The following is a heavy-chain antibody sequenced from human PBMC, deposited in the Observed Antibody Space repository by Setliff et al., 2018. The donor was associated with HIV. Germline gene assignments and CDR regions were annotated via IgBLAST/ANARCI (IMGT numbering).Heavy chain of an antibody. CDR2: IYSTGST. CDR1: GASITSHY. D-gene: IGHD4-17*01. CDR3: AKGAGFYGDYTFDY. Sequence: SETLSLTCTVSGASITSHYWSWIRQSPGRELEWIGYIYSTGSTNYNPSLQSRVSISMDASKNKFSLKVTSVTSADTAVYYCAKGAGFYGDYTFDYWGQGNLVTVSA. J-gene: IGHJ4*02. V-gene: IGHV4-59*11.